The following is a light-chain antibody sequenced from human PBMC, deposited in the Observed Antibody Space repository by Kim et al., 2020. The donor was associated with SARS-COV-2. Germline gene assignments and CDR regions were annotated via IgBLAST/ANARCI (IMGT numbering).Light chain of an antibody. J-gene: IGKJ2*01. V-gene: IGKV1-39*01. CDR2: ATS. Sequence: SASVGDRVTVTCRASQNIHNYVNWYQQKPGKAPNLLIYATSTLARGVPSRFSGSRSGTTFTLTISSLRPDDFATYYCQQSYIAPYTFGQETKLEI. CDR3: QQSYIAPYT. CDR1: QNIHNY.